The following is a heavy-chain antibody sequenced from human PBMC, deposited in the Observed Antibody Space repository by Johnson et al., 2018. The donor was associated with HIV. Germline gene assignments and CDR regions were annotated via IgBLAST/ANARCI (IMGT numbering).Heavy chain of an antibody. D-gene: IGHD5-18*01. Sequence: VQLVESGGGLVQPGGSLRLSCAASGFTVSSNYMSWVRQAPGKGLEWVSVIYSGGSTYYADYVKGRFTISRDNSKNTLYLQMNSLRAEDTAVYYCAREREGYGLAFDIWGQGTMVTVSS. V-gene: IGHV3-66*01. CDR2: IYSGGST. CDR1: GFTVSSNY. J-gene: IGHJ3*02. CDR3: AREREGYGLAFDI.